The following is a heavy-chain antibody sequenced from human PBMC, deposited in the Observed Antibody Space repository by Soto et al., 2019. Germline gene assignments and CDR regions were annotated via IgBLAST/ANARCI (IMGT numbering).Heavy chain of an antibody. V-gene: IGHV3-9*01. D-gene: IGHD3-22*01. CDR1: GFTFDDYA. CDR3: ARDPPAYDSSGYYSYYFDY. J-gene: IGHJ4*02. CDR2: ISWNSGSTI. Sequence: GGSLRLSCAASGFTFDDYAMHWVRQAPGKGLEWVSGISWNSGSTIYYADSVKGRSTISRDNAKNSLYLQMNSLRAEDTAVYYCARDPPAYDSSGYYSYYFDYWGQGTLVTVSS.